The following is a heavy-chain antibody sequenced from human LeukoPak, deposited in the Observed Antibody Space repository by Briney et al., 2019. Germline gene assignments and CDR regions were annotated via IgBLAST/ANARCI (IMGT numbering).Heavy chain of an antibody. V-gene: IGHV3-30*18. CDR1: GFTFSSYS. Sequence: GGSLRLSCAASGFTFSSYSMNWVRQAPGKGLEWVAVISYDGSNKYYADSVKGRFTISRDNSKNTLYLQMNSLRAEDTAVYYCAKYQVRYFDYYMDVWGKGTTVTVSS. CDR2: ISYDGSNK. D-gene: IGHD3-9*01. J-gene: IGHJ6*03. CDR3: AKYQVRYFDYYMDV.